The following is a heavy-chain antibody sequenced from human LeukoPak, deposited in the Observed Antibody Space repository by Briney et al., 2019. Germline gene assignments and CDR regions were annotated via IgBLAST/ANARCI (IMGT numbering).Heavy chain of an antibody. CDR1: GFTFSSYG. CDR3: ASGGTITIFWI. D-gene: IGHD3-9*01. V-gene: IGHV3-30*03. J-gene: IGHJ4*02. Sequence: GRSLRLSCAASGFTFSSYGMHWVRQAPGKGLEWVAVISYDGSNEYYADSVKGRFTISRDNSKNTLYLQMNSLRSEDTAVYYCASGGTITIFWIWGQGTLVTVSS. CDR2: ISYDGSNE.